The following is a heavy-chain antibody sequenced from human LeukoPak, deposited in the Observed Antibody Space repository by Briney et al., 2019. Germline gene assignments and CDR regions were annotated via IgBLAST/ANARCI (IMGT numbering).Heavy chain of an antibody. CDR3: AKAMYYYDKGDAFDI. V-gene: IGHV3-30*02. J-gene: IGHJ3*02. CDR1: RFTFSSYG. Sequence: GGSLRLSCAASRFTFSSYGMHWVRQAQGKGREGVAFIRYDGSNKYYADSVKGRFTISRDNSKNTLYLQMSSLRAEDTAVYYCAKAMYYYDKGDAFDIWGQGSMVTVSS. D-gene: IGHD3-22*01. CDR2: IRYDGSNK.